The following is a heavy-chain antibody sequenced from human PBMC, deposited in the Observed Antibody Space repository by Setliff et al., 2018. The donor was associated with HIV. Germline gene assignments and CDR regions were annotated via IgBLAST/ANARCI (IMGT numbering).Heavy chain of an antibody. Sequence: SETLSLTCTVSGGSISSSSYYWGWIRQPPGKGLEWIGSIYYSGSTYHNPSLKSRVTISVDTSKNQFSLKLSSVTAADTAVYYCATVLMVYAIGGRYFQHWGQGTLVTVSS. D-gene: IGHD2-8*01. CDR3: ATVLMVYAIGGRYFQH. CDR2: IYYSGST. V-gene: IGHV4-39*01. J-gene: IGHJ1*01. CDR1: GGSISSSSYY.